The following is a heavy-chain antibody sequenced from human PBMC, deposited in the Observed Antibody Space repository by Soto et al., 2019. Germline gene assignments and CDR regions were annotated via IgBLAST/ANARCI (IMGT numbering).Heavy chain of an antibody. V-gene: IGHV1-58*01. D-gene: IGHD3-22*01. Sequence: SVKVSCKASGFTFTSSAVQWVRQARGQRLEWIGWIVVGSGNTNYAQKFQERVTITRDMSTSTAYMELRSLRSDDTAVYYCARDRYYYDSSGYGGVNAFDIWGQATMVTVSS. CDR2: IVVGSGNT. CDR1: GFTFTSSA. CDR3: ARDRYYYDSSGYGGVNAFDI. J-gene: IGHJ3*02.